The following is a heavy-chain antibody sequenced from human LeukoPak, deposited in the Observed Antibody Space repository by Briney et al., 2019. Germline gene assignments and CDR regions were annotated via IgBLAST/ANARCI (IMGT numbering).Heavy chain of an antibody. V-gene: IGHV4-39*01. CDR1: GGSISTSSYY. J-gene: IGHJ4*02. CDR3: ARRGGAAAGTFFDY. D-gene: IGHD6-13*01. CDR2: VYYSGST. Sequence: SEILSLTCSVSGGSISTSSYYWGWIRQPPGKGLEWIGIVYYSGSTYYNPSLKSRVTISVDTSKNPFSLKLTSVTAADTAVYYCARRGGAAAGTFFDYWGQGTLVTVSS.